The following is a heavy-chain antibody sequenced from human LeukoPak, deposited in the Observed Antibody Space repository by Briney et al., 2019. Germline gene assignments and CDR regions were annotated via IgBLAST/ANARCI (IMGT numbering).Heavy chain of an antibody. Sequence: PGGSLRLSCEASGFTFSNYALSWVRQAPGKGLEWVSAISGTGGATWYPDSVKGRFTISRDKSKNTVYLQMNSLRVEDTALYYCARDRDFPRDQFDYWGQGTLVTVSS. CDR1: GFTFSNYA. CDR3: ARDRDFPRDQFDY. J-gene: IGHJ4*02. V-gene: IGHV3-23*01. D-gene: IGHD2-21*02. CDR2: ISGTGGAT.